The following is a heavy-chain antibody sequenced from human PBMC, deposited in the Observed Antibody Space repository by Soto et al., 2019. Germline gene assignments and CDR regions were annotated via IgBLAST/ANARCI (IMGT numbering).Heavy chain of an antibody. CDR2: ISGSDGST. Sequence: HPGGSLRLSCAASGFTLSSYALNWVRQAPGKGLEWVSAISGSDGSTHYADSVKGRFTISRDSSKNTLYLQMNSLRAEDTAVYYCARAMIVVVIGAFDIWGQGTMVTVSS. D-gene: IGHD3-22*01. J-gene: IGHJ3*02. V-gene: IGHV3-23*01. CDR1: GFTLSSYA. CDR3: ARAMIVVVIGAFDI.